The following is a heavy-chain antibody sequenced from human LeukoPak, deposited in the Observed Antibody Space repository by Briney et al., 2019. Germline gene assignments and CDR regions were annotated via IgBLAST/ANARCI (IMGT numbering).Heavy chain of an antibody. CDR1: GFNFNTFG. V-gene: IGHV3-30*03. Sequence: GGSLRLSCAASGFNFNTFGMHWVRQAPGKGLEWVGVISNDGRNHYYGDSVRGRFTISRDNSNNTLYLQMDSLRAEDTAFYYCARLRGYSYGYGNWGQGTLVTVSS. CDR2: ISNDGRNH. J-gene: IGHJ4*02. D-gene: IGHD5-18*01. CDR3: ARLRGYSYGYGN.